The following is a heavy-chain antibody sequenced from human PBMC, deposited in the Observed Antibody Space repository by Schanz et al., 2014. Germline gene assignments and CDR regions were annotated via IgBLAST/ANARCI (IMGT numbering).Heavy chain of an antibody. CDR3: ARDYDHCGADPY. CDR2: ISPDASER. D-gene: IGHD2-21*01. J-gene: IGHJ4*02. CDR1: GXTFSSSW. Sequence: PGGSLRXXCATSGXTFSSSWMSWVRQAPGRGLEWVANISPDASERYYINSVKGRFTISRDNAKNSFYLQMNSLRAEDTAVYYCARDYDHCGADPYGAQGTLVTVSS. V-gene: IGHV3-7*01.